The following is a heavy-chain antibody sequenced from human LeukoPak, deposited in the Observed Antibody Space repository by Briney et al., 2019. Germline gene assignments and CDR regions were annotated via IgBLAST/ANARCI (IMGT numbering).Heavy chain of an antibody. CDR3: VRYYYDSSGYVRVDP. CDR2: ISAYNGNT. V-gene: IGHV1-18*01. J-gene: IGHJ5*02. Sequence: GASVKVSCKASGYTFTSYGISWVRQAPGEELEWMGWISAYNGNTNYAQKLQGRVTMTTDTSTSTAYMELRSLRSDDTAVYYCVRYYYDSSGYVRVDPWGQGTLVTVSS. CDR1: GYTFTSYG. D-gene: IGHD3-22*01.